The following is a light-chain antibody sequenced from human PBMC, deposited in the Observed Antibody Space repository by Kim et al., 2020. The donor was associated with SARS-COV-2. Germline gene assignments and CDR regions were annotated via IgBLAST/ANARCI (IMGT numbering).Light chain of an antibody. Sequence: QLVLTQSPSASASLGASVKLTCTLSSGHSNYAIAWHQQQPEKGPRYLMKLNSDGSHSKGDGIPERFSGSSSGAERYLTISSLQSEDEADYYCQTWGTGIQVVFGGGTQLTVL. CDR2: LNSDGSH. V-gene: IGLV4-69*01. CDR3: QTWGTGIQVV. J-gene: IGLJ2*01. CDR1: SGHSNYA.